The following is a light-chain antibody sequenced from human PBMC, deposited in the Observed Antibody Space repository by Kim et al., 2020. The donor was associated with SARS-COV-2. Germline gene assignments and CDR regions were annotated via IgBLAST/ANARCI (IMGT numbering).Light chain of an antibody. Sequence: SSELTQDPAVSVALGQTVRITCQGDSLRSYYATWYQQKSGQAPVLVFYGKDKRPSGIPDRFSGSSSGNTASLTITGAQAADEADYYCKSRDSRRGKVVFGGGTQLTVL. V-gene: IGLV3-19*01. CDR2: GKD. J-gene: IGLJ2*01. CDR3: KSRDSRRGKVV. CDR1: SLRSYY.